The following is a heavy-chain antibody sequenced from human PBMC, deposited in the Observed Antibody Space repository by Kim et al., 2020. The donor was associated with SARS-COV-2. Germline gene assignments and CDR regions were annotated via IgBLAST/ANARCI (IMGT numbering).Heavy chain of an antibody. D-gene: IGHD1-1*01. V-gene: IGHV4-59*01. Sequence: NYNPSLQSRVTISVDTAKNQFSLKLSSVTAADTAVYYCARDPEPGAAFDIWGQGTMVTVSS. CDR3: ARDPEPGAAFDI. J-gene: IGHJ3*02.